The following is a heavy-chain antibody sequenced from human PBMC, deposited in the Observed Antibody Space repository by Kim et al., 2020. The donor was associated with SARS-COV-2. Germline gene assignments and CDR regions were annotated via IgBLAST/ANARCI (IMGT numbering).Heavy chain of an antibody. J-gene: IGHJ6*02. CDR1: GGSISSYY. CDR3: ARGPYSGSSRFYYYYYGMDV. Sequence: SETLSLTCTVSGGSISSYYWSWIRQPPGKGLEWIGYIYYSGSTNYNPSLKSRVTISVDTSKNQFSLKLSSVTAADTAVYYCARGPYSGSSRFYYYYYGMDVWGQGTTVTVSS. CDR2: IYYSGST. D-gene: IGHD1-26*01. V-gene: IGHV4-59*01.